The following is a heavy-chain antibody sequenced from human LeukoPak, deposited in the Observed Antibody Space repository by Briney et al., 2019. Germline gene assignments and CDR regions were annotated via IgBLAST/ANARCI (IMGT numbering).Heavy chain of an antibody. CDR3: AREVYDFWSGYRLYYFDY. V-gene: IGHV3-7*01. D-gene: IGHD3-3*01. Sequence: GGSLRLSCAASGFTFSSYWMSWVRQAPGKGLEWVASIKQDGSEKYYVDSVKGRFTISRDNAKNSLYLQMNSLRAEDTAVYYCAREVYDFWSGYRLYYFDYWGQGTLVTVSS. CDR2: IKQDGSEK. CDR1: GFTFSSYW. J-gene: IGHJ4*02.